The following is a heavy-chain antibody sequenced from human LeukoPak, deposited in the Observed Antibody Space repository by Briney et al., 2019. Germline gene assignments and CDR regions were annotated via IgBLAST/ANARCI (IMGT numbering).Heavy chain of an antibody. J-gene: IGHJ6*03. CDR3: ASDPSSGWSNYYYYYMDV. V-gene: IGHV4-4*07. CDR1: GGSISSDY. D-gene: IGHD6-19*01. CDR2: IYTSGST. Sequence: PSETLSLTCTVSGGSISSDYWSWIRQPAGKGLEWIGRIYTSGSTNYNPSLKSRVTISVDKSKNQFSLKLSSVTAADTAVYYCASDPSSGWSNYYYYYMDVWGKGTTVTVSS.